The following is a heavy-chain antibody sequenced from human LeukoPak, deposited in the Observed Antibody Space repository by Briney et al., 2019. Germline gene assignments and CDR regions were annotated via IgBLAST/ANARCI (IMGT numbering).Heavy chain of an antibody. CDR2: IYYSGGT. J-gene: IGHJ6*04. D-gene: IGHD2-21*01. V-gene: IGHV4-39*07. CDR3: ARSLSMAPDV. CDR1: GGSISSSSYY. Sequence: SETLSLTCTVSGGSISSSSYYWGWIRQPPGKGLEWIGSIYYSGGTYYNPSLKSRVTISVDTSKNQFSLKLSSVTAADTAVYYCARSLSMAPDVWGKGTTVTVSS.